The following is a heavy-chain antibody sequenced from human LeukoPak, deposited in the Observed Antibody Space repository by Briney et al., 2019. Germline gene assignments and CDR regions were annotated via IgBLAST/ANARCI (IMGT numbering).Heavy chain of an antibody. Sequence: SETLSLTCTVSGDSINSGDYYWGWIRQSPGKGLEWIGSIYYGQTIYYNPSLNSRVTISVVTSKDQFTLQLNSVTAADTAVYYCVRHDGRGGATMGAFDSWGQGSLVTVSS. J-gene: IGHJ5*01. CDR1: GDSINSGDYY. CDR3: VRHDGRGGATMGAFDS. D-gene: IGHD4/OR15-4a*01. V-gene: IGHV4-39*01. CDR2: IYYGQTI.